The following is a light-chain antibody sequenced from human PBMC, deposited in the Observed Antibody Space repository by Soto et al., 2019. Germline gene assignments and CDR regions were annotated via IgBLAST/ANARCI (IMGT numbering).Light chain of an antibody. J-gene: IGLJ1*01. V-gene: IGLV2-14*03. Sequence: QSVLAQPASVSGSPGQSITISCSGTSSDVGGYNYVSWYQQHPGKVPKLMIFDVSHRHSGISTRFSGSKSGNTASLTISGLQAEDEADYYCSSYTTSNPYVFGTGIKVTVL. CDR3: SSYTTSNPYV. CDR1: SSDVGGYNY. CDR2: DVS.